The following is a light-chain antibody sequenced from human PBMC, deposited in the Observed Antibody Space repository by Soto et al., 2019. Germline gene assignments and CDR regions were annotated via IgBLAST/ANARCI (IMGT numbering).Light chain of an antibody. CDR3: QHYDRYSET. J-gene: IGKJ1*01. V-gene: IGKV1-5*01. CDR1: QRISTW. Sequence: DIQMTQSPSTLSASVGDRVTITCRASQRISTWLAWYQQKPGKVPKLLISDASTLDSGVPSRFRGSGFGTEFTLTINSPQPDDFATYYCQHYDRYSETFGQGTRVEIK. CDR2: DAS.